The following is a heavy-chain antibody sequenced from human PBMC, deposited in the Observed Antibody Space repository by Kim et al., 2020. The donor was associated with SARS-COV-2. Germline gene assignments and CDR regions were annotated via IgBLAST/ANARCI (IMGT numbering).Heavy chain of an antibody. CDR2: IKEDGSEK. J-gene: IGHJ4*02. CDR3: VGGRWVAY. V-gene: IGHV3-7*01. Sequence: GGSLRLSCASSGYTFDKNWMVWVRQAPGKGLEWVANIKEDGSEKYYVDSVKGRFTISRDNAKNSVYLQMNSLRVEDTAIYYCVGGRWVAYWGQGTLVTVS. D-gene: IGHD1-26*01. CDR1: GYTFDKNW.